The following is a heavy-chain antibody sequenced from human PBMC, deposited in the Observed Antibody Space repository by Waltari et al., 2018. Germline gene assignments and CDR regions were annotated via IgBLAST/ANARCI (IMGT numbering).Heavy chain of an antibody. CDR1: GFTFSRSS. V-gene: IGHV3-21*01. D-gene: IGHD3-22*01. CDR3: ARTYYCDSSGYSN. CDR2: ISSSSSYI. Sequence: EVQLVESGGGLVKPGGSLRLSCAASGFTFSRSSMNWVTQAPGKGREWVSSISSSSSYIYYADSVKGRFTISRDNAKNSLYLQMNSLRAEDTAVYYCARTYYCDSSGYSNWGQGTLVTVSS. J-gene: IGHJ4*02.